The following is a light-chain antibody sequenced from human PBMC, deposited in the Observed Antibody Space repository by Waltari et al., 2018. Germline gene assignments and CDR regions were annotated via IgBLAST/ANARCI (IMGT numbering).Light chain of an antibody. J-gene: IGKJ2*03. CDR2: KAS. CDR3: QHNYGTPNS. CDR1: ENVNNY. V-gene: IGKV1-39*01. Sequence: DLQMTQSPSSLSASVGDRVTITCRASENVNNYLNWYQQKPGKAPKLLIYKASTLQSGVPSRFSGSGSGTDYTFTISSLQSEDVATYYCQHNYGTPNSFGLGTKVEIK.